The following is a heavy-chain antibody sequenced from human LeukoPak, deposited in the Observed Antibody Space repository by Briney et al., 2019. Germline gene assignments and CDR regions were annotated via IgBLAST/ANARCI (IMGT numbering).Heavy chain of an antibody. CDR1: GLTVSSNY. D-gene: IGHD4-17*01. J-gene: IGHJ5*02. CDR3: ARALRDGWFDP. CDR2: IYSSGST. V-gene: IGHV3-53*01. Sequence: GGSLRLSCAASGLTVSSNYMNCVRPAPGKGLEWVSVIYSSGSTYYTDSVKGRFTISRDNSKNTLYLQMNSLRAEDTAVYYCARALRDGWFDPWGLGTLVTVSS.